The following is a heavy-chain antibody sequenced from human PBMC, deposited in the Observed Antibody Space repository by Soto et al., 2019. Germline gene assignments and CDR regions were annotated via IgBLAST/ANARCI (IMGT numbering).Heavy chain of an antibody. D-gene: IGHD6-19*01. J-gene: IGHJ4*02. V-gene: IGHV1-69*13. CDR2: IIPIFGTA. Sequence: ASVKVSCKASGGTFSSYAISWVRQAPGQGLEWMGGIIPIFGTANYAQKFQGRVTITADESTSTAYMELSSLRSEDTAVYYCASGSESVGQWLGYFDYWGQGTLVTVSS. CDR3: ASGSESVGQWLGYFDY. CDR1: GGTFSSYA.